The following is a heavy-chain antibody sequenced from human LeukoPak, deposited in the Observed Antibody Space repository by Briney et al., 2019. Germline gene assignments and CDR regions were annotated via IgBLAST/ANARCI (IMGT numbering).Heavy chain of an antibody. D-gene: IGHD6-19*01. CDR1: GGSISPYY. Sequence: SETLSLTCTVSGGSISPYYWTWIRQPPGKGLEWIGYIYYSGSTNYNPSLKGRVTISVDTSKNQFSLKLSSVTAADTAVYYCARHVGIAVAGTEFDYWGQGTLVTVSS. J-gene: IGHJ4*02. CDR2: IYYSGST. CDR3: ARHVGIAVAGTEFDY. V-gene: IGHV4-59*08.